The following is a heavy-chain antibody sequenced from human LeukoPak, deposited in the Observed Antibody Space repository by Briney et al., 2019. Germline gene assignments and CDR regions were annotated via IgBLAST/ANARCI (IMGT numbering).Heavy chain of an antibody. CDR3: ARDQVTKGDYYYYYGMDV. CDR2: IRYDGSNK. V-gene: IGHV3-30*02. CDR1: GFTFSSYG. J-gene: IGHJ6*02. D-gene: IGHD4-17*01. Sequence: PGGSLRLSCAASGFTFSSYGMHWVRQAPGKGLEWVAFIRYDGSNKYYADSVKGRFTISRDNSKNTLYLQMNSLRAEDTAVYYCARDQVTKGDYYYYYGMDVWGQGTTVTVSS.